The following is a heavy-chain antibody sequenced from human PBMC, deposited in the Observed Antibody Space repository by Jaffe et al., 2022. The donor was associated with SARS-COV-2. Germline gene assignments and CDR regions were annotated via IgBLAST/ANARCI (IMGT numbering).Heavy chain of an antibody. V-gene: IGHV3-48*03. CDR3: ARDYCGGDCYFPDEYHYYYGMDV. Sequence: EVQLVESGGGLVQPGGSLRLSCAASGFTFSSYEMNWVRQAPGKGLEWVSYISSSGSTIYYADSVKGRFTISRDNAKNSLYLQMNSLRAEDTAVYYCARDYCGGDCYFPDEYHYYYGMDVWGQGTTVTVSS. D-gene: IGHD2-21*02. CDR2: ISSSGSTI. CDR1: GFTFSSYE. J-gene: IGHJ6*02.